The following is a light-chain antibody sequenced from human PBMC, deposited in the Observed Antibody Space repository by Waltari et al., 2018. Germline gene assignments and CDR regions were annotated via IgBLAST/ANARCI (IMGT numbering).Light chain of an antibody. CDR3: MQALQTPWT. V-gene: IGKV2-28*01. Sequence: DIVLTPSPLSLPVTPGEPAYISCRSSQSLLHSNGYNYLDWYLQKPGQSPQLLIYLGSNRASGVPDRFSGSGSGTDFTLKISRVEAEDVGVYYCMQALQTPWTFGQGTKVEIK. CDR1: QSLLHSNGYNY. CDR2: LGS. J-gene: IGKJ1*01.